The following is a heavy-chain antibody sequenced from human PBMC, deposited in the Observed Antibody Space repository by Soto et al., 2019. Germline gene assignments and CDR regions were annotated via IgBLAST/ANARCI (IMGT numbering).Heavy chain of an antibody. D-gene: IGHD3-9*01. Sequence: PGESLRLSCSASGFSFRNYAMSWVRPAPGKGLEWISTLTVSSSNTYCADSVKGRFAISRDNSRNTLYLQMHSLTAEDTAVYYCANGRATYGLLTHDYWGQGTLVTVSS. CDR1: GFSFRNYA. CDR2: LTVSSSNT. CDR3: ANGRATYGLLTHDY. V-gene: IGHV3-23*01. J-gene: IGHJ4*02.